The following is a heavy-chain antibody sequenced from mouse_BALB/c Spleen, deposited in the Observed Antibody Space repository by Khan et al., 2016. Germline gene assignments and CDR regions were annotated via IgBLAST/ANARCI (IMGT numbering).Heavy chain of an antibody. CDR2: IDTNTGEP. CDR1: GYSFTNYG. D-gene: IGHD2-4*01. CDR3: ARGGYDDAWFAY. Sequence: QIQLVQSGPELKKPGETVKISCKASGYSFTNYGMNWVKQAPGKGLKWMGWIDTNTGEPTYAEEFKGRFAFSLETSAITASLQINKLKHDDTATYFCARGGYDDAWFAYWGQGTLVTVSA. J-gene: IGHJ3*01. V-gene: IGHV9-3*02.